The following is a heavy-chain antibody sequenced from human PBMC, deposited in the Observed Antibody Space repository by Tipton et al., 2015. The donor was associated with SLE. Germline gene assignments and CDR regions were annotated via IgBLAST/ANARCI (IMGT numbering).Heavy chain of an antibody. Sequence: RSLRLSCAGSGFTFDDYASHWVRQAPGKGLEWVSGISWNSGTVAYADSVKGRFTISRDNAKNSLYLQMNSLRAEDTASYYCARDNSESGAFDIWGQGTMVTVSS. D-gene: IGHD4-11*01. J-gene: IGHJ3*02. CDR1: GFTFDDYA. V-gene: IGHV3-9*01. CDR2: ISWNSGTV. CDR3: ARDNSESGAFDI.